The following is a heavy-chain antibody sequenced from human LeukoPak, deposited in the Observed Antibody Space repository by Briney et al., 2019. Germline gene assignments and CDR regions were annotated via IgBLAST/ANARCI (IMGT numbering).Heavy chain of an antibody. D-gene: IGHD6-13*01. Sequence: GGSLRLSCAASGFTFSSYGMHWVRQAPGKGLEWVAFIRYDGSNKYYADSVKGRFTISRDNSKNTLYPQMNSLRAEDTAVYYCAKDAAAAGTRWFDPWGQGTLVTVSS. V-gene: IGHV3-30*02. J-gene: IGHJ5*02. CDR1: GFTFSSYG. CDR2: IRYDGSNK. CDR3: AKDAAAAGTRWFDP.